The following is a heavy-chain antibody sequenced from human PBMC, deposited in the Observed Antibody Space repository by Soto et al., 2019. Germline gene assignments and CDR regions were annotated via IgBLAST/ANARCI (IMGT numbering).Heavy chain of an antibody. V-gene: IGHV3-74*01. CDR2: INSDGSST. J-gene: IGHJ4*02. D-gene: IGHD6-19*01. CDR1: GFTFSSYN. CDR3: ASGGAVGSGWYDGH. Sequence: EVQLVESGGGLVQPGGSLRLSCGASGFTFSSYNMHWVRQGPGKGLVWVSRINSDGSSTRYADSVKGRFTISSDNAKNTLDLHMNSLRVEATSISYCASGGAVGSGWYDGHWGRGTLVTVSS.